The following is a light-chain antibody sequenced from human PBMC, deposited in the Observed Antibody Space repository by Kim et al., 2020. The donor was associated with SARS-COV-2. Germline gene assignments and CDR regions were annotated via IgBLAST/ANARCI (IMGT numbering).Light chain of an antibody. J-gene: IGLJ3*02. CDR1: GGHSNSA. CDR2: SRPDGPH. V-gene: IGLV4-69*01. Sequence: SVRLTCTLPGGHSNSAVAWPQQQPNKGPRYFMTSRPDGPHSKPPGFPHRFSAARSGAEPYLSTSGLLSKNEADNYCHTWGTGIQVFGGGTQLTVL. CDR3: HTWGTGIQV.